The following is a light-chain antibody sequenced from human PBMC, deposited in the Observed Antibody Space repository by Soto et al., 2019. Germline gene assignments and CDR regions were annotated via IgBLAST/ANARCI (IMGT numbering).Light chain of an antibody. CDR1: QSISSW. CDR3: QQYNGYSRS. J-gene: IGKJ1*01. Sequence: DIQMTQSPSTLSASVGDRVTITCRATQSISSWLAWYQQKPGKAPKLLIFDASSLQSGVPSRFSGSGSGTEFTLTISSLQPDDFATYDCQQYNGYSRSFGQGTKVEIK. V-gene: IGKV1-5*01. CDR2: DAS.